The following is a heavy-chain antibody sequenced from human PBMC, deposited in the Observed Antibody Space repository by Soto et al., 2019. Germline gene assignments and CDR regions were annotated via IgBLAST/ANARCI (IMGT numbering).Heavy chain of an antibody. CDR2: MKPGSGKT. D-gene: IGHD3-16*01. CDR3: ARSYGLI. J-gene: IGHJ4*02. Sequence: ASVKVYFKAAGYRFINSHISWVRQAAGQGPEWLGWMKPGSGKTAYTRKFQGRVAMTRDASTATSPLDLTSLTSDDTAVYYCARSYGLIWGPGTLVTVSS. CDR1: GYRFINSH. V-gene: IGHV1-8*02.